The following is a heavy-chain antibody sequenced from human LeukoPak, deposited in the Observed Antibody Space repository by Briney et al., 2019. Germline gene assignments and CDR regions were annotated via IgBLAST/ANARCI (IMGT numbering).Heavy chain of an antibody. V-gene: IGHV1-46*01. CDR2: INPSGGST. CDR1: GYTFISYY. Sequence: ASVKVSCKASGYTFISYYMHWVRQAPGQGLEWMGIINPSGGSTSYAQKFQGRVTMTRDTSTSTVYMELSSLRSEDTAVYYCARENRDYYDSSGYPETPFDYWGQGTLVTVSS. J-gene: IGHJ4*02. D-gene: IGHD3-22*01. CDR3: ARENRDYYDSSGYPETPFDY.